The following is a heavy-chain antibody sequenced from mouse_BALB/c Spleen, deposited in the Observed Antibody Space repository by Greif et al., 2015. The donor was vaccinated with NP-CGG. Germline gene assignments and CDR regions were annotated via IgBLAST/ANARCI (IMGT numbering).Heavy chain of an antibody. Sequence: VHLVESGAELVRPGTSVKVSCKASGYAFTNYLIEWVKQRPGQGLEWIGVINPGSGGTNYNEKFKGKATLTADKSSSSAYMQLSSLTSDDSAVYFCARGAARAAWLAYWGQETLVTVSA. V-gene: IGHV1-54*01. CDR2: INPGSGGT. J-gene: IGHJ3*01. D-gene: IGHD3-1*01. CDR1: GYAFTNYL. CDR3: ARGAARAAWLAY.